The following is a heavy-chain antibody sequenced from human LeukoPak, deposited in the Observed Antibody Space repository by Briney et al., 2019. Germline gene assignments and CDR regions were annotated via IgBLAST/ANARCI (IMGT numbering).Heavy chain of an antibody. CDR3: ARAPNPYYYDSSGYNDY. CDR1: GYTFTGYY. D-gene: IGHD3-22*01. J-gene: IGHJ4*02. V-gene: IGHV1-2*02. CDR2: INPNSGGT. Sequence: ASVKVSCKTSGYTFTGYYMHWVRQAPGQGLEWMGWINPNSGGTNYAQKFQGRVTMTRDTSISTAYMELSRLRSDDTAVYYCARAPNPYYYDSSGYNDYWGQGTLVTVSS.